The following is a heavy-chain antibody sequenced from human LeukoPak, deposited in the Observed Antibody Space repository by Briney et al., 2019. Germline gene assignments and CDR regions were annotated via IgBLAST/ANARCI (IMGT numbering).Heavy chain of an antibody. Sequence: SETLSLTCAVYGGSFSGYCWSWIRQPPGKGLEWIGEINHSGSTNYNPSLKSRVTISVDTSKNQFSLKLSSVTAADTAVYYCARRLLRSMTNLDYWGQGTLVTVSS. V-gene: IGHV4-34*01. D-gene: IGHD4-11*01. CDR1: GGSFSGYC. CDR2: INHSGST. J-gene: IGHJ4*02. CDR3: ARRLLRSMTNLDY.